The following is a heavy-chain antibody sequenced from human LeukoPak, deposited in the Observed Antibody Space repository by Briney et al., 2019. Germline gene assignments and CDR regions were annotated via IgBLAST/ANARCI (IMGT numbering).Heavy chain of an antibody. D-gene: IGHD2-2*01. V-gene: IGHV3-23*01. J-gene: IGHJ4*02. Sequence: GGSLRLSCAASGFTFSSYAMSWVRQAPGKGLEWVSTISGSGDTTYYADSVKGRFTISGDNSKNTVYLQMNSLRAEGTAIYYCAREVPALDYWGQGTLVTVSS. CDR1: GFTFSSYA. CDR2: ISGSGDTT. CDR3: AREVPALDY.